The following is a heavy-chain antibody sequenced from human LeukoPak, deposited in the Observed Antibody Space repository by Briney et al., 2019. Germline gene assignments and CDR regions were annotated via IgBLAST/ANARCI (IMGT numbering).Heavy chain of an antibody. CDR3: AKDTGIAVAPDY. CDR1: KFNFNSYG. D-gene: IGHD6-19*01. J-gene: IGHJ4*02. V-gene: IGHV3-30*02. Sequence: GGSLRLSCTTSKFNFNSYGMTWVRQAPGKGLEWVAFIRYDGSNKYYADSVKGRFTISRDNSKNTLYLQMNRLRAEDTAVYYCAKDTGIAVAPDYWGQGTLVTVSS. CDR2: IRYDGSNK.